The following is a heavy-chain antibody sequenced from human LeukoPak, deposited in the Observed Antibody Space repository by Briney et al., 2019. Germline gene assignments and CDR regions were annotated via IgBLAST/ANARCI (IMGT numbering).Heavy chain of an antibody. V-gene: IGHV1-69*04. D-gene: IGHD2-15*01. CDR2: IIPILGIA. CDR1: GGTFSSYA. CDR3: AREGIVVVVAAIVDAFDI. Sequence: ASVKVSCKASGGTFSSYAISWVRQAPGQGLEWMGRIIPILGIANYAQKFQGRVTITADKSTSTAYMELSSLRSEDTAVYYCAREGIVVVVAAIVDAFDIWGQGTMVTVSA. J-gene: IGHJ3*02.